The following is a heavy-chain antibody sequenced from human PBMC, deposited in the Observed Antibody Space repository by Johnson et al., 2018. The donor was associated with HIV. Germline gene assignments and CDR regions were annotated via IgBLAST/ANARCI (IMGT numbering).Heavy chain of an antibody. CDR2: ISWNSGSI. V-gene: IGHV3-9*01. J-gene: IGHJ3*02. CDR1: GFSFDDYA. D-gene: IGHD3-3*01. CDR3: AREEVTIFGVAYDAFDI. Sequence: VQLVESGGGVVQPGRSLRLSCAASGFSFDDYAMHWVRQAPGKGLEWVSGISWNSGSIGYADSVKGRFTISRDNSKNSLYLQMNSLRAEDTAVYYCAREEVTIFGVAYDAFDIWGQGTMVTVSS.